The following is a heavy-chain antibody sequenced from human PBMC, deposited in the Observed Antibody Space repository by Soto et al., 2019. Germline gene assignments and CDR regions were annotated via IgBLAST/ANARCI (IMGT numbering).Heavy chain of an antibody. D-gene: IGHD6-13*01. CDR1: GGSISSSNW. CDR2: IYHSGNT. Sequence: QVQLQESGPGLVKPSGTLSLTCAVSGGSISSSNWWSWVRQPPGKGLEWIGEIYHSGNTNYNPSLKSRVTTSVDTSTNQFSLKLSSVTAADTAVYYCARVAAAGTYFDYWGQGTLVTVSS. CDR3: ARVAAAGTYFDY. V-gene: IGHV4-4*02. J-gene: IGHJ4*02.